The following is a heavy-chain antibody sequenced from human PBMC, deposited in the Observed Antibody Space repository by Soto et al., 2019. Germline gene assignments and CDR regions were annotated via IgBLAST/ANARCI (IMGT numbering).Heavy chain of an antibody. V-gene: IGHV4-38-2*02. CDR2: TYPTGST. Sequence: SETLSLTCTVSGYSISSGCYWGWIRQPPGKRLEWIGSTYPTGSTYYNPSLKSRVTMSVDTSNNEFSLKLTSVTAADTAVYHCVRELSYGLDYLNYWGQGTLVTVSS. CDR1: GYSISSGCY. J-gene: IGHJ4*02. CDR3: VRELSYGLDYLNY. D-gene: IGHD5-18*01.